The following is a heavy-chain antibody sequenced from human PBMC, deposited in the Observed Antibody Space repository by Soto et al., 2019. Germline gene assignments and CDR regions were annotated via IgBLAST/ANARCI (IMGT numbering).Heavy chain of an antibody. CDR2: ISGSGGST. D-gene: IGHD3-10*01. J-gene: IGHJ3*02. Sequence: GGSLRLSCAASEFTFSSYAMSWVRQAPGKGLEWVSAISGSGGSTYYADSVKGRFTISRDNSKNTLYLQMNSLRAEDTAVYYCAISVRGDPGDDAFDIWGQGTMVTVSS. CDR3: AISVRGDPGDDAFDI. V-gene: IGHV3-23*01. CDR1: EFTFSSYA.